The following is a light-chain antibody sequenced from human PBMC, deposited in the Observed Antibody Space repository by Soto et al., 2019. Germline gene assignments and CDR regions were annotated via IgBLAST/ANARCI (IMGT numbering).Light chain of an antibody. CDR2: GAS. Sequence: EIVMTQSPATLSVSPGERATLSCRASQSVSSNLAWYQQKPGQAPRLLIFGASARATGIPGRFGGNGSGSEFTLTISSLQSEDSAVYFCQQYNIWPYTFGQGTKLEIK. CDR1: QSVSSN. V-gene: IGKV3-15*01. J-gene: IGKJ2*01. CDR3: QQYNIWPYT.